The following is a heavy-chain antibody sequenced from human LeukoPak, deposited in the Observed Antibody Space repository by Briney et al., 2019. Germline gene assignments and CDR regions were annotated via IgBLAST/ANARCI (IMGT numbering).Heavy chain of an antibody. CDR2: IYTGGTT. V-gene: IGHV3-53*01. Sequence: GGSLRLSCAASGFSVSSNYVSWVRQAPGKGLEWVSVIYTGGTTHYAPSVMGRFTISRDDSQNTVHLHMSALRDEDAGLYYCAREGRFQSFDYWGQGTLVAVSS. CDR3: AREGRFQSFDY. CDR1: GFSVSSNY. J-gene: IGHJ4*02.